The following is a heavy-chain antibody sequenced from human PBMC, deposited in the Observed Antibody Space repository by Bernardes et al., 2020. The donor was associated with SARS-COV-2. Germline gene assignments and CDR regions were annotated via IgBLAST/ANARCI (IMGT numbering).Heavy chain of an antibody. CDR1: GFTFSTYW. CDR3: ARKSGHDYGMDV. V-gene: IGHV3-74*01. J-gene: IGHJ6*02. CDR2: INGGGSET. D-gene: IGHD3-10*01. Sequence: GGSLRPSCAASGFTFSTYWMHWVRQVPGKGLVWVSRINGGGSETIYADSVKGRFTISRDNAKNTLYLQMNSLRAEDTAVYYCARKSGHDYGMDVWGQGTTVTVSS.